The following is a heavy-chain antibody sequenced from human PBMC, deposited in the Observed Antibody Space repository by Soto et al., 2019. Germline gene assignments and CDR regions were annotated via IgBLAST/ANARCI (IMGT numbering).Heavy chain of an antibody. Sequence: QVQLVQSGAEVKKPGASVKVSCKASGYTFTSYGISWVRQAPGQGLEWMGWISAYNGNTNYAQKLQGRVTMTTDTSTSTAYMELRSLRSDDTAVYYCAGITTVTTGLKDYYYYGMDVWGQGTTVTVSS. J-gene: IGHJ6*02. D-gene: IGHD4-17*01. V-gene: IGHV1-18*01. CDR2: ISAYNGNT. CDR1: GYTFTSYG. CDR3: AGITTVTTGLKDYYYYGMDV.